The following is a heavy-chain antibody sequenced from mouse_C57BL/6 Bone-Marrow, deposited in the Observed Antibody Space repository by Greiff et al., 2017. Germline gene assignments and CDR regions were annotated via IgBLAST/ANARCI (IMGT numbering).Heavy chain of an antibody. CDR1: GYAFTNYL. V-gene: IGHV1-54*01. J-gene: IGHJ2*01. CDR3: ARGGYGSSYYFDY. CDR2: INPGSGGT. D-gene: IGHD1-1*01. Sequence: QVQLQQSGAELVRPGTSVKVSCKASGYAFTNYLIEWVKQRPGQGLEWIGVINPGSGGTNYNEKFKGKATLTADKSSSTAYMQLSSLTSEDSAVYFCARGGYGSSYYFDYWGQGTTLTVSS.